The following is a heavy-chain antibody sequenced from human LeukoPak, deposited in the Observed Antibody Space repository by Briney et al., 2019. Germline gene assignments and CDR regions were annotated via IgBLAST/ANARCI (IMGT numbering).Heavy chain of an antibody. V-gene: IGHV3-21*01. D-gene: IGHD6-6*01. CDR2: ISRSNSYI. J-gene: IGHJ6*03. CDR1: GFSNYS. CDR3: AREAASYSSSHYYLYMDV. Sequence: WGSLRLSCAASGFSNYSMNWVRQAPGKGLEWVSSISRSNSYIYYADSVKGRFTISRDNAKNSLYLQMNSLRAEDTAVYYCAREAASYSSSHYYLYMDVWGKGTTVTVSS.